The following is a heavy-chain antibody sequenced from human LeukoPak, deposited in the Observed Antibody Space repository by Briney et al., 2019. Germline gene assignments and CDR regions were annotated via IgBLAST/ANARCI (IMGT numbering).Heavy chain of an antibody. CDR3: ASGSHVRVYDSNPYYGHY. D-gene: IGHD3-22*01. CDR2: ISAYNGNT. V-gene: IGHV1-18*04. Sequence: ASVKVSCKASGYTFTGYYMHWVRQAPGQGLEWMGWISAYNGNTNYAQKLQGRVTMTTDTSTSTAYMELSSLRSEDTALYYCASGSHVRVYDSNPYYGHYWGQGTLVTVSS. CDR1: GYTFTGYY. J-gene: IGHJ4*02.